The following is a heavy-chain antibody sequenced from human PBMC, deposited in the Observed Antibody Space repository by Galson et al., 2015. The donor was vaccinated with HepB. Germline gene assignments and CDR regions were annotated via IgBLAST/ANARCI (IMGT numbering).Heavy chain of an antibody. D-gene: IGHD1-26*01. V-gene: IGHV3-20*01. Sequence: SLRLSCAASGFSFDDYGLSWVRQAPGKGLEWVSGINWNGGRTGYGDSVKGRFTIPRDNAKNSLYLEMNSLRAEDTALYHCVRDRGATWDFFDYWGQGTLVTVSS. J-gene: IGHJ4*02. CDR2: INWNGGRT. CDR3: VRDRGATWDFFDY. CDR1: GFSFDDYG.